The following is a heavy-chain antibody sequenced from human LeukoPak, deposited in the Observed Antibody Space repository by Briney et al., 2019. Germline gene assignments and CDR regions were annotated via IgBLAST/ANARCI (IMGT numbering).Heavy chain of an antibody. V-gene: IGHV3-30*03. J-gene: IGHJ4*02. D-gene: IGHD1-14*01. CDR3: ARVQGGGFRTADF. Sequence: GGSLRLTCAASGFTFSNYMMHWVRQAPGKGLDWVAVILEDGSHQYYADSVKGRFTISRDNSKNTLSLQMNTLRDEDTAMYYCARVQGGGFRTADFWGPGTLVTVST. CDR2: ILEDGSHQ. CDR1: GFTFSNYM.